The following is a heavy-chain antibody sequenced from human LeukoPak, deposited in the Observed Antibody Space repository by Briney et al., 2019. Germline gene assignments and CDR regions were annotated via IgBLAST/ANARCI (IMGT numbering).Heavy chain of an antibody. CDR1: GFTFSNYA. CDR2: ISGSGGST. Sequence: GGSLRLSCAASGFTFSNYAMSWVRQAPGKGLEWVSSISGSGGSTYYADSMKGRFTISRDNSKNTLYLQMNSLRAEDTAVYYCARDYWVFDYWGQGTLVTVSS. V-gene: IGHV3-23*01. J-gene: IGHJ4*02. CDR3: ARDYWVFDY. D-gene: IGHD2-8*02.